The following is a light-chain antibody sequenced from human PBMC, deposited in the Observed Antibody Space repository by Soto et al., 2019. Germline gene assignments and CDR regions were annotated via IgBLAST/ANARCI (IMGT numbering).Light chain of an antibody. CDR2: EGS. CDR1: SSDLGSYDL. Sequence: QSVLAQPASVSGSPGQSITISCAGSSSDLGSYDLVSWYQQHPGRAPKLIIYEGSKRPSGVSDRFSGSKSAYTASLTISRLQHDDGAYYYCSSYAGSSTWVFGGGTKVTVL. V-gene: IGLV2-23*01. J-gene: IGLJ3*02. CDR3: SSYAGSSTWV.